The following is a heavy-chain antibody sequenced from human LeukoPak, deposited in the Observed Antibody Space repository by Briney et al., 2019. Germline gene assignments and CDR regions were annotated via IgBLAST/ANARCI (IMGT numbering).Heavy chain of an antibody. J-gene: IGHJ4*02. Sequence: PSETLSLTCTVSGGSISSYYWSWIRQPPGKGLEWIGYIYYSGSTNYKPSLKSRVTISVDTSKNQFSLKLSSVTAADTAVYYCARARRGYSSSSVGYFDYWGQGTLVTVSS. D-gene: IGHD6-6*01. CDR1: GGSISSYY. CDR2: IYYSGST. V-gene: IGHV4-59*01. CDR3: ARARRGYSSSSVGYFDY.